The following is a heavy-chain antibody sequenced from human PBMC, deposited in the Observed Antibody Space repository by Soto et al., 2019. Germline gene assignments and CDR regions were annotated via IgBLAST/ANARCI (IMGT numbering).Heavy chain of an antibody. J-gene: IGHJ5*01. CDR1: GFSLSTSGEG. V-gene: IGHV2-5*01. Sequence: QITLKQSGPTLVKPTQTLTLTCTFSGFSLSTSGEGVGWIRQPPGKALEWLALINSNDDKRYSPSLKRRLTITKDTSKNQVVLTMTSMDPVDTATYYCAHRRGAGTEVYRFDPWGQGTPVTVSS. CDR2: INSNDDK. D-gene: IGHD2-8*01. CDR3: AHRRGAGTEVYRFDP.